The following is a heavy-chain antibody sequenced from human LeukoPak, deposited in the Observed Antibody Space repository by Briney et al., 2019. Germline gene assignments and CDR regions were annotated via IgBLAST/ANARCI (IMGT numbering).Heavy chain of an antibody. CDR2: MNPNSGNT. CDR3: ARTRRVGYNPEEFDY. D-gene: IGHD5-24*01. CDR1: GYSFTSYD. J-gene: IGHJ4*02. V-gene: IGHV1-8*01. Sequence: ASVKVSCKASGYSFTSYDINWVREATGQGLEWMGWMNPNSGNTGYAQKFQGRVTMTRNTSISTAYMELSSQRSEYTAVYYCARTRRVGYNPEEFDYRGQGTLVTVSS.